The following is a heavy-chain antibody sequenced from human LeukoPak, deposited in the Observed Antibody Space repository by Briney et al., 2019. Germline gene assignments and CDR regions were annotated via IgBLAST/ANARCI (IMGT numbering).Heavy chain of an antibody. D-gene: IGHD3-10*01. Sequence: SETLSLTCSVSGASVTSGGFYWGWLRQPPGKGPEWIATVYYTGSTYYNPSLKSRVTISIDASKNQFSLRLTSVTATDTAIYHCARHSGSGSLSRPFDPWGQGTLVTVSS. J-gene: IGHJ5*02. CDR2: VYYTGST. CDR3: ARHSGSGSLSRPFDP. V-gene: IGHV4-39*01. CDR1: GASVTSGGFY.